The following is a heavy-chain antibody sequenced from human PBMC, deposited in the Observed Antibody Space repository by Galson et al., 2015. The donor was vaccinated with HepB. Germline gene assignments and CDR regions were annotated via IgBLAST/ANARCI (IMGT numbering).Heavy chain of an antibody. CDR2: VKQDGSET. CDR1: GFSFSDHR. D-gene: IGHD5-24*01. CDR3: AKGDGWVMSD. J-gene: IGHJ4*02. Sequence: SLRLSCAASGFSFSDHRMNWARQAPGEGLEWVAIVKQDGSETHYVDSVKGRFTISRDNAKNSLYLQMNTLRAEDSAVYYCAKGDGWVMSDWGQGTLVTVSS. V-gene: IGHV3-7*03.